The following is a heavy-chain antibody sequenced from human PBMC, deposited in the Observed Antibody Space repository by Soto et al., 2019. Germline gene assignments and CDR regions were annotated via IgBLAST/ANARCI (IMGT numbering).Heavy chain of an antibody. J-gene: IGHJ6*02. CDR2: IYYSGST. Sequence: SQPNSLPYTVACGYISNYYGSWIRQQTGKGLEWIGYIYYSGSTNYNPSLKSRVTISVDTSKNQFSLKLSSVTAADTAVYYCARHVDPQPLVLFGEANYARDVWGQGTTVTVSS. V-gene: IGHV4-59*08. CDR1: CGYISNYY. D-gene: IGHD3-10*01. CDR3: ARHVDPQPLVLFGEANYARDV.